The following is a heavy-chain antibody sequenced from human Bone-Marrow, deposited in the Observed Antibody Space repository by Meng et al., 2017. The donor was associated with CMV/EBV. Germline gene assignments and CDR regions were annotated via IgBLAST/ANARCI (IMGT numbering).Heavy chain of an antibody. D-gene: IGHD3-10*01. J-gene: IGHJ5*02. Sequence: GGSLRLSCAASGFTFSSYAMSWVRQAPGKGLEWVSAISGSGGSTYYADSVKGRFTISRDNSKNTLYLQMNSLRAEDTAVYYCAVWNYYGSGSYYGGNWFDPWGQGTRVTGSS. CDR3: AVWNYYGSGSYYGGNWFDP. CDR1: GFTFSSYA. CDR2: ISGSGGST. V-gene: IGHV3-23*01.